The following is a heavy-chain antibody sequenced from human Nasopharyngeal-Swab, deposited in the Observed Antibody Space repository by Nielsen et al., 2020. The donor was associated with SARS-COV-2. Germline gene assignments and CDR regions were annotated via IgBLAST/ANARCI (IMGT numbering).Heavy chain of an antibody. CDR1: GGSISSYY. V-gene: IGHV4-59*13. CDR2: IYYSGST. Sequence: SETLSLTCTVSGGSISSYYWSWIRQPPGKGLEWIGYIYYSGSTNYNPSLKSRVTISVDTSKNQFSLKLSSVTAADTAVYYCASYYDSEADAFDIWGRGTMVTVSS. CDR3: ASYYDSEADAFDI. D-gene: IGHD3-22*01. J-gene: IGHJ3*02.